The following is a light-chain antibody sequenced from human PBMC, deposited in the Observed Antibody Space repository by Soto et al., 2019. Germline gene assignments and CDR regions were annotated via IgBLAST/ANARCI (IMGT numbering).Light chain of an antibody. V-gene: IGLV2-14*01. J-gene: IGLJ1*01. CDR2: DVS. Sequence: QSVLTQPASVSGSPGQSITISCTGTSSDVGGYNYVSWYQQHPGKAPKLMIYDVSNRPPGVSNRFSGSKSGNTASLAISGLQAEDEADYYCSYYTSSSTDYVFGTGNKVTVL. CDR1: SSDVGGYNY. CDR3: SYYTSSSTDYV.